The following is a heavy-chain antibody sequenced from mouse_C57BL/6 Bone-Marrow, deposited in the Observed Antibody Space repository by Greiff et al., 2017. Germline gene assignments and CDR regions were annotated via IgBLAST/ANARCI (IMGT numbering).Heavy chain of an antibody. J-gene: IGHJ2*01. D-gene: IGHD4-1*01. Sequence: EVQLQESGPELVKPGASVKIPCKASGYTFTDYNMDWVKQSHGKSLEWIGDINPNNGGTIYNQKFKGKATLTVDKSSSTAYMELRSLTSEDTAVYYCVLGLYFDYWGQGTTLTVSS. CDR2: INPNNGGT. CDR1: GYTFTDYN. V-gene: IGHV1-18*01. CDR3: VLGLYFDY.